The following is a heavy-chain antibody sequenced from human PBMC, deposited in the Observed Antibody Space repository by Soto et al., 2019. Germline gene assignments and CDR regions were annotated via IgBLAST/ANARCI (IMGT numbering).Heavy chain of an antibody. CDR3: EREDTAMVRELRVFDY. Sequence: PSQTLSLTCAISGDSVSSNSAAWNWIRQSPSRGLEWLGRTYYRSKWYNDYAVSVESRITINPDTSKNQFSLQLNSVTPEDTAVYYCEREDTAMVRELRVFDYWGQGTLVTVSS. V-gene: IGHV6-1*01. CDR1: GDSVSSNSAA. J-gene: IGHJ4*02. D-gene: IGHD5-18*01. CDR2: TYYRSKWYN.